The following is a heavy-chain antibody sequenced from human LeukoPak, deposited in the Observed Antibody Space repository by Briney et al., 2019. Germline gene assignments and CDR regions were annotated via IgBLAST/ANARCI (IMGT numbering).Heavy chain of an antibody. D-gene: IGHD3-3*01. Sequence: SETLSLTCTVSGGSISSSSYYWGWIRQPPGKGLEWIGSIYYSGSTYYNPSLKSRVTRSVDTSKNQFSLKLSSVTAADTAVYYCARQGRFLEWLLFGYFDYWGQGTLVTVPS. CDR1: GGSISSSSYY. CDR3: ARQGRFLEWLLFGYFDY. J-gene: IGHJ4*02. CDR2: IYYSGST. V-gene: IGHV4-39*01.